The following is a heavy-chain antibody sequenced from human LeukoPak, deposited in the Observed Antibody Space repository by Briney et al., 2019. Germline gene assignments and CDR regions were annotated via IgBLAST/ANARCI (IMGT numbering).Heavy chain of an antibody. D-gene: IGHD6-19*01. CDR1: GGLITSTIHY. CDR2: IYYNGIT. CDR3: ARQPTVKRGAVASNFDY. J-gene: IGHJ4*02. Sequence: SETLSLTCSVSGGLITSTIHYWARIRQPPGQGLERIASIYYNGITYYNASLESRVTMSVDTSRNQFSLRLSSVSAADTSVYYCARQPTVKRGAVASNFDYWGQGTLVTVSS. V-gene: IGHV4-39*01.